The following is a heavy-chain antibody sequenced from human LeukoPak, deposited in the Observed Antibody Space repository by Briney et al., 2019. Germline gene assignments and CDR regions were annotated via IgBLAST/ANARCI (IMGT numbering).Heavy chain of an antibody. V-gene: IGHV4-39*01. CDR2: IYYSGST. D-gene: IGHD1-26*01. J-gene: IGHJ4*02. CDR1: GGSISSSSYY. CDR3: ASLKWELPRY. Sequence: SETLSLTCTVSGGSISSSSYYWGWIRQPPGTGLEWIGSIYYSGSTYYNPSLKSRVTISVDTSKNQFSLKLSSVTAADTAVYYCASLKWELPRYWGQGTLVTVSS.